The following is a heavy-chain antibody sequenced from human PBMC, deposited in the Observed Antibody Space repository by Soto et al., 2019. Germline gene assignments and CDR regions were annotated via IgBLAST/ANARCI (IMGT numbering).Heavy chain of an antibody. J-gene: IGHJ4*02. Sequence: SETLSLTCTVSGGSISSSSYYWGWIRQPPGKGLEWIGSIYYSGSTYYNPSLKSRVTISVDTSKNQFSLKLSSVTAAATAVYYCTRHSAWVYTISCYVNHLDYWGRGTLVTVSS. D-gene: IGHD2-15*01. CDR3: TRHSAWVYTISCYVNHLDY. CDR1: GGSISSSSYY. CDR2: IYYSGST. V-gene: IGHV4-39*01.